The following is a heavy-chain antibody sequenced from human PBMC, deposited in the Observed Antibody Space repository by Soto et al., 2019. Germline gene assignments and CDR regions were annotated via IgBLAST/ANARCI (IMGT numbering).Heavy chain of an antibody. D-gene: IGHD2-2*01. V-gene: IGHV3-48*03. CDR2: ISHSGAAI. CDR3: AREAGELVVVTTTGLDF. J-gene: IGHJ4*02. Sequence: GSLRLSCIAPGFTFGLYEMNCVRQAPGKGLEWLSFISHSGAAIHYADSVKGRFTVSRDNAKNSLYLQMSNLRVEDTGVYYCAREAGELVVVTTTGLDFWGQGTLVTVSS. CDR1: GFTFGLYE.